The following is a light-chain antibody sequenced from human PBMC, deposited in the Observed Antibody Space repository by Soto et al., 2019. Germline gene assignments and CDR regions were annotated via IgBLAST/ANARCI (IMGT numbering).Light chain of an antibody. V-gene: IGKV4-1*01. CDR1: QTVLYISNNKNY. J-gene: IGKJ2*01. Sequence: DIVMTQSPDSLAVSLGERATINCKSTQTVLYISNNKNYLAWYQQKPRQPPKLLISWASIRESGVPDRFSGSGSGRDFTLTISTVQAEDVAVYYCQQYYSIPYTFGQGTKVEIK. CDR2: WAS. CDR3: QQYYSIPYT.